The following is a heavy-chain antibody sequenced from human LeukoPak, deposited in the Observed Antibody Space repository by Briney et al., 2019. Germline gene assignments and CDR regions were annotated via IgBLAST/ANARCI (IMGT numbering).Heavy chain of an antibody. J-gene: IGHJ4*02. CDR3: ARAPYSGRDKTIPHMYYFDY. CDR1: GFTFSSYA. CDR2: IPYDGSNK. Sequence: PGGSLRLSRAASGFTFSSYAMHWVRQAPGKGLEWVAVIPYDGSNKYYADSVKGRFTISRDNSKNTLYLQMNSLRAEDTAVYYCARAPYSGRDKTIPHMYYFDYWGQGTLVTVSS. V-gene: IGHV3-30-3*01. D-gene: IGHD1-26*01.